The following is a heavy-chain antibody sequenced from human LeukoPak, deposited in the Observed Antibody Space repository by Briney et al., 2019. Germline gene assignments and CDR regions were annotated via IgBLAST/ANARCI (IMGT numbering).Heavy chain of an antibody. CDR2: IIPIFGTA. J-gene: IGHJ4*02. CDR1: GGTFSSYA. Sequence: GASVKVSCKASGGTFSSYAISWVRQAPGQGLEWMGGIIPIFGTANYAQKFQGRVTMTRDTSISTAYMELSRLRSDDTAVYYCARDVDSYGDYWGQGTLVTVSS. V-gene: IGHV1-69*05. CDR3: ARDVDSYGDY. D-gene: IGHD5-18*01.